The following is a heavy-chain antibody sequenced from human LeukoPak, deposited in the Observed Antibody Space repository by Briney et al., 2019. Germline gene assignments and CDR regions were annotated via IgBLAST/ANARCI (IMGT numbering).Heavy chain of an antibody. J-gene: IGHJ4*02. CDR2: ISGSSTYI. CDR1: GFTFSSCG. V-gene: IGHV3-21*01. D-gene: IGHD3-3*01. CDR3: ARGSEWSSGVSDY. Sequence: GGSLRLCCAASGFTFSSCGMNWVRQAPGKGLEWVSSISGSSTYIYYADSVKGRFTISRDNAKNSLYLQMNSLRAEDTAVYYCARGSEWSSGVSDYWGQGTLVTVSS.